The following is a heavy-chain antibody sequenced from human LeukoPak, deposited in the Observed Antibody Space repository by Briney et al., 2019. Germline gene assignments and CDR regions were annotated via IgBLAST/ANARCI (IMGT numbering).Heavy chain of an antibody. D-gene: IGHD3-22*01. CDR1: GYTFTSYG. J-gene: IGHJ4*02. CDR3: ARYANRWSSGYHLDY. Sequence: ASVKVSCKASGYTFTSYGISWVRQAPGRGLEWMGWISAYNGNTNYAQKLQGRVTMTTDTSTSTAYMELRSPRSDDTAVYYCARYANRWSSGYHLDYWGQGTLVTVSS. V-gene: IGHV1-18*01. CDR2: ISAYNGNT.